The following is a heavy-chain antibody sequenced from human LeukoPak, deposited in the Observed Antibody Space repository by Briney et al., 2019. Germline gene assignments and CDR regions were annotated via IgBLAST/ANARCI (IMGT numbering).Heavy chain of an antibody. CDR1: GYTFTSYD. V-gene: IGHV1-18*01. D-gene: IGHD1-26*01. CDR3: AYDSWYSGSY. J-gene: IGHJ4*02. Sequence: ASVKVSCKASGYTFTSYDINWVRQATGQRLEWMGWISAYNGNTNYAQKLQGRVTMTTDTSMSTAYMELRSLRSDDTAVYYCAYDSWYSGSYWGQGTLVTVSS. CDR2: ISAYNGNT.